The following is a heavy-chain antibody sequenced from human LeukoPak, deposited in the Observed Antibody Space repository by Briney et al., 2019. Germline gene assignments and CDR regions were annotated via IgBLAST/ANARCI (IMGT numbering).Heavy chain of an antibody. J-gene: IGHJ4*02. Sequence: SETLSLTCTVSGGSITNYFWSWIRQPAGKGLEWIARVYYIGNPIYIFSPSLKSRVTLSVDTSKNQFSLKLTSVTATDTAFYYCARGRDRSKAGDHWGQGTLVTVSS. CDR1: GGSITNYF. CDR2: VYYIGNP. CDR3: ARGRDRSKAGDH. V-gene: IGHV4-4*07. D-gene: IGHD5-24*01.